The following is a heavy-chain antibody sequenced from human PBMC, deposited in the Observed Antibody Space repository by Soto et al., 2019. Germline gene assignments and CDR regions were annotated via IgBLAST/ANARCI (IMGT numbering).Heavy chain of an antibody. CDR1: GGSFSGYY. CDR2: INHSGST. J-gene: IGHJ6*02. Sequence: SETLSLTCAVYGGSFSGYYWSRIRQPPGKGLEWIGEINHSGSTNYNPSLKSRVTISVDTSKNQFSLKLSSVTAADTAVYYCARGGGSSWYGRYYYYGMDVWGQGTTVTVSS. CDR3: ARGGGSSWYGRYYYYGMDV. D-gene: IGHD6-13*01. V-gene: IGHV4-34*01.